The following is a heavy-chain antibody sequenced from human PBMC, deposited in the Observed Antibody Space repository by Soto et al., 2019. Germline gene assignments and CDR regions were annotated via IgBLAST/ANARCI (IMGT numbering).Heavy chain of an antibody. CDR2: LHPDGGT. Sequence: GGSLRLSCAASEFTVSSNYMSWVRQAPGKGLEWVSTLHPDGGTYHADSVKGRFTISRDNSKNTLDLQMNGLRADDTAVYYCARDPGGTGHLYWGRGTLVTVSS. V-gene: IGHV3-53*01. J-gene: IGHJ4*02. CDR3: ARDPGGTGHLY. D-gene: IGHD1-1*01. CDR1: EFTVSSNY.